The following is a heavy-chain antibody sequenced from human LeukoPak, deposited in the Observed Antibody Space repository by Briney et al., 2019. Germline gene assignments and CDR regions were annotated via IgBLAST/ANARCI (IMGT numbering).Heavy chain of an antibody. D-gene: IGHD3-3*01. CDR2: FDPEDVDT. V-gene: IGHV1-24*01. J-gene: IGHJ3*01. CDR1: EYTLTGLS. CDR3: ATILLSKKRYYDFWTSAFDF. Sequence: ASVKVSCKVSEYTLTGLSVHWVRLAPGKGLEWMGGFDPEDVDTIYAQKFEGRVTMTEDTSTDTAYLELSSLKSEDTAVYYCATILLSKKRYYDFWTSAFDFWGQGTLVTVSS.